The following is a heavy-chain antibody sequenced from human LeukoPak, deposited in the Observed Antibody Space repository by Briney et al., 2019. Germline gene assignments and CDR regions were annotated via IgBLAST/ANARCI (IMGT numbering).Heavy chain of an antibody. J-gene: IGHJ4*02. CDR3: AKASYNDYGDYRGIY. V-gene: IGHV3-48*03. CDR2: ISSSGSTI. CDR1: GFTFSSYE. Sequence: GGSLRLSCAASGFTFSSYEMNWVRQAPGKGLEWVSYISSSGSTIYYADSVKGRFTISRDNSKNTLYLQMNSLRAEDTAVYYCAKASYNDYGDYRGIYWGQGTLLTVSS. D-gene: IGHD4-17*01.